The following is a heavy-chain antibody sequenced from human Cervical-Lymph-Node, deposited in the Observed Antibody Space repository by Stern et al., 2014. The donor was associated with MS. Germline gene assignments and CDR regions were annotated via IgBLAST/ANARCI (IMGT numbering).Heavy chain of an antibody. Sequence: QVKLVESGAEVKQPGASMKVTCKVSENTFTGYYIHWVRQAPGQGLEWMGWINPNSGATNYAQRFQDRVSLTSDTSNTLAYMELDRLTSDDTAVYYCARISLGSGIDYWGQGSLVTVSS. V-gene: IGHV1-2*02. CDR3: ARISLGSGIDY. J-gene: IGHJ4*02. D-gene: IGHD1-26*01. CDR1: ENTFTGYY. CDR2: INPNSGAT.